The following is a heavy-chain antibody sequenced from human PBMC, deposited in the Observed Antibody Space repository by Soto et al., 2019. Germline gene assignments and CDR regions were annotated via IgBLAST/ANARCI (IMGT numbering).Heavy chain of an antibody. Sequence: SVNVCCKAYGVDFTGHYIASLLQAPQQGLEWTGWITAPSGGTEYEQTFQGRVTLTRDTSISTASMTLSSLRSDDTAIYYCVKDLTRHLAYWLDPWR. CDR2: ITAPSGGT. V-gene: IGHV1-2*02. CDR1: GVDFTGHY. CDR3: VKDLTRHLAYWLDP. J-gene: IGHJ5*02. D-gene: IGHD6-25*01.